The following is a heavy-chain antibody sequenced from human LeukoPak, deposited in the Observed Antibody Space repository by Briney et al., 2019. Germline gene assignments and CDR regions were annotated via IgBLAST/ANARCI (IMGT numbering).Heavy chain of an antibody. Sequence: ASVKVSCKASGYTFTRYYMHWVRQAPGQGLQWMGWINPNSGGTNYAQKFQGRVTMTRDTSISTAYMELSRPRSDDTAVYYCARFLGFYCGGSCYANDYWGQGTLVTVSS. D-gene: IGHD2-15*01. CDR2: INPNSGGT. CDR3: ARFLGFYCGGSCYANDY. V-gene: IGHV1-2*02. CDR1: GYTFTRYY. J-gene: IGHJ4*02.